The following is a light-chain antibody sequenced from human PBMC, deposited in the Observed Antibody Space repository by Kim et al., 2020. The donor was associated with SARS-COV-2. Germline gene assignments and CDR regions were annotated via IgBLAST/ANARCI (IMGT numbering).Light chain of an antibody. CDR2: QDS. V-gene: IGLV3-1*01. J-gene: IGLJ2*01. CDR1: KLGDKY. CDR3: QAWDSSIVV. Sequence: VSPGQTASITCSGDKLGDKYACWYQQKPGQSPVLVIYQDSKRPSGIPGRFSGSNSGNTATLTISGTQAMDEADYYCQAWDSSIVVFGGGTQLTVL.